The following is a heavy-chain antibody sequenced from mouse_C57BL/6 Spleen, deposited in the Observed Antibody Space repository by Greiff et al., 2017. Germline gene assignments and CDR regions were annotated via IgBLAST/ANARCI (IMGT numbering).Heavy chain of an antibody. J-gene: IGHJ1*03. CDR2: INPSTGGT. V-gene: IGHV1-42*01. CDR3: ARGYFDV. Sequence: EVQLQQSGPELVKPGASVKISCKASGYSFTGYYMNWVKQSPEKSLEWIGEINPSTGGTTYNQKFKAKATLTVDKSSSTAYMQRKSLTSEDSAVYYCARGYFDVWGTGTTVTVSS. CDR1: GYSFTGYY.